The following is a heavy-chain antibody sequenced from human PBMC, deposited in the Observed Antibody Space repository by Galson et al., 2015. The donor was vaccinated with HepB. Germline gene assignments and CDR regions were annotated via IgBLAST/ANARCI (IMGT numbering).Heavy chain of an antibody. CDR2: IKQDGSEK. V-gene: IGHV3-7*03. CDR1: GFTFSSYW. J-gene: IGHJ3*02. D-gene: IGHD5-12*01. CDR3: ARDWAVATYDAFDI. Sequence: SLRLSCAASGFTFSSYWMSWVRQAPGKGLEWVANIKQDGSEKYYVDSVKGRFTISRDNAKNSLYLQMNSLRAEDTAVYYCARDWAVATYDAFDIWGQGTMVTVSS.